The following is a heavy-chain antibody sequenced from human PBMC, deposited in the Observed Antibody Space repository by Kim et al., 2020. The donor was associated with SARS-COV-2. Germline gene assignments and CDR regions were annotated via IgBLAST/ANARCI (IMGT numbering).Heavy chain of an antibody. CDR3: ARGLLGSYGMDV. D-gene: IGHD3-10*01. J-gene: IGHJ6*02. Sequence: NDDPALSSRVTMSVDASRTQFSLKRSSVTAADTAVYYCARGLLGSYGMDVWGQGTTVTVSS. V-gene: IGHV4-34*01.